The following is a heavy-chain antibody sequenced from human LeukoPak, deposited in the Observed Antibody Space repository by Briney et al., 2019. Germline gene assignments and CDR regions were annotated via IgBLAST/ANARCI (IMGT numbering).Heavy chain of an antibody. CDR3: ARRLGFRIDY. CDR1: GDSISNSNYY. J-gene: IGHJ4*02. D-gene: IGHD5-12*01. V-gene: IGHV4-39*01. Sequence: SVTLSLTCTVSGDSISNSNYYWGWIRQPPGKGLEWIGRSYYRGCTYYNSSLKSRVTIPVDTYKNQFSLKLSSVTAADTAVYYCARRLGFRIDYWGQGTLVTVSS. CDR2: SYYRGCT.